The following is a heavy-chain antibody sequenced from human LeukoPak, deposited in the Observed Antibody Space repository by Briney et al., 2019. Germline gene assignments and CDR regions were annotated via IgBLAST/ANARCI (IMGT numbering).Heavy chain of an antibody. J-gene: IGHJ3*02. CDR3: ARPKDYGDYSDAFDI. CDR1: GGSISSSSYY. CDR2: IYYSGST. D-gene: IGHD4-17*01. Sequence: SETLSLTCTVSGGSISSSSYYWGWIRQPPGKGLEWIGSIYYSGSTYYNPSLKSRVTISVDTSKNQFSLKLSSVTAADTAVYYCARPKDYGDYSDAFDIWGQGTMVTVSS. V-gene: IGHV4-39*01.